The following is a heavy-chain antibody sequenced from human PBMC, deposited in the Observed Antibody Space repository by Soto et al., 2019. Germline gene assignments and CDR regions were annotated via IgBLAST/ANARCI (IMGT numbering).Heavy chain of an antibody. V-gene: IGHV1-46*03. J-gene: IGHJ4*02. CDR2: INPSGGST. CDR1: GYTFTSYY. CDR3: ARVEGTTAADY. Sequence: QVQLVQSGAEVKKPGASVKVSCKASGYTFTSYYMHWVRQAPGQGLEWMGIINPSGGSTSYAQKCQGRVTMTRDTSTSTVYMELSSLRSEDTAVYYCARVEGTTAADYWGQGTLVTVSS. D-gene: IGHD4-17*01.